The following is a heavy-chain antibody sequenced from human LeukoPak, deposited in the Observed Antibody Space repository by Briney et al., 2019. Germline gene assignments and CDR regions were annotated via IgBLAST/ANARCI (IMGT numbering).Heavy chain of an antibody. CDR2: IYSGGST. Sequence: PGGSLRLSCAASGFTVSSNYMSWVRQAPGKGLEWVSVIYSGGSTYYADSVKGRFTISRDNSKNTLYLQMNSLRAEDTAVYYCARDLSAVTTVTPTYYYYGMDVWGQGTTVTVSS. CDR3: ARDLSAVTTVTPTYYYYGMDV. V-gene: IGHV3-66*01. D-gene: IGHD4-17*01. CDR1: GFTVSSNY. J-gene: IGHJ6*02.